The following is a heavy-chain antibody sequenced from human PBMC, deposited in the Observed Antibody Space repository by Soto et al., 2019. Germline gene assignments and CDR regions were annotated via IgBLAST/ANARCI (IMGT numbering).Heavy chain of an antibody. CDR1: GFTFRNYD. Sequence: EVQLVESGGGLVQPGGSLRISCEASGFTFRNYDMHWVRQGTGKGLEWVSGISAAGDPDYADSGEGRFTISRENAQNSFFLKMNSLRVGDTAVYYCARTDRDFYGLDVWGQGTTVIVSS. CDR3: ARTDRDFYGLDV. J-gene: IGHJ6*02. CDR2: ISAAGDP. V-gene: IGHV3-13*05.